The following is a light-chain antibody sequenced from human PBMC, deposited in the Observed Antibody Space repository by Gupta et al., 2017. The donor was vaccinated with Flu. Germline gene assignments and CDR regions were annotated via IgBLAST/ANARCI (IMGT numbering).Light chain of an antibody. CDR3: QQYKDWPPEYT. V-gene: IGKV3-15*01. CDR2: GSF. Sequence: PLSVSPGERATLSCRASQSVGYNLAWYQHRPGQAPRLLIYGSFKRPTDIPARFVGRGSGTEFTLTISSLQSEDFAVYYCQQYKDWPPEYTFGQGTRLDIK. J-gene: IGKJ2*01. CDR1: QSVGYN.